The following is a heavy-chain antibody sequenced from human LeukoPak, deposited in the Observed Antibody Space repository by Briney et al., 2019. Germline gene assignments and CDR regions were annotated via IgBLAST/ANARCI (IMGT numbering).Heavy chain of an antibody. V-gene: IGHV3-7*01. CDR3: ARDQTGTTFLDY. D-gene: IGHD1-7*01. Sequence: GGSLRLSCAASGFTFSSYWMNWARQAPGKGLEWVANIKLDGSDKYYADSLKGRFTISRDNAKNSLHLQMNSLRAEDTAVYYCARDQTGTTFLDYWGQGTLVTVSS. CDR2: IKLDGSDK. J-gene: IGHJ4*02. CDR1: GFTFSSYW.